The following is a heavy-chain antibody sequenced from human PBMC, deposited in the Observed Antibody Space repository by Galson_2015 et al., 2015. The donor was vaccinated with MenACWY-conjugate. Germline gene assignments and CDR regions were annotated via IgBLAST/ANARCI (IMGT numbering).Heavy chain of an antibody. J-gene: IGHJ4*02. V-gene: IGHV4-59*08. CDR1: GGSIRRYY. Sequence: LSLTCTVSGGSIRRYYLCWVRQPAGKGLGWIGYIYYSGTTKYNPSLKSRVTISADKSKTQFSLRLNSVTAADTAVYYCARRHCSSGSCFFDYWGQGSLVTVSS. CDR3: ARRHCSSGSCFFDY. D-gene: IGHD2-15*01. CDR2: IYYSGTT.